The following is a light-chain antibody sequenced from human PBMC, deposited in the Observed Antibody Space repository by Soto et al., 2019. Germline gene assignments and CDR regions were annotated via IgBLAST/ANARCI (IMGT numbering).Light chain of an antibody. Sequence: QSALTQPASVSGSPGQSSTISCTGTSSDVGGYNYVSWYQQHPGKAPKLMIDDVSNRPSGVSNRFSGSKSGNTASLTISGLQAEDEADYYCSSYTSSSTRVFGGGTTVTVL. CDR3: SSYTSSSTRV. CDR2: DVS. V-gene: IGLV2-14*01. J-gene: IGLJ2*01. CDR1: SSDVGGYNY.